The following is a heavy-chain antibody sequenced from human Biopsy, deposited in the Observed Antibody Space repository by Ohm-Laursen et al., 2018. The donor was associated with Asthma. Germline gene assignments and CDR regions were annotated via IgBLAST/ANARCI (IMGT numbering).Heavy chain of an antibody. CDR2: IKHDGTEK. J-gene: IGHJ4*02. D-gene: IGHD6-6*01. Sequence: SLRLSCSASGFTFGDYWMSWVRQVPGKVLEWVANIKHDGTEKNHVDSLKGRFTISRDNAKNSLYLQMNSLRAEDTAVYYCARGKTWGRSYYFDSWGQGTLVTVSS. CDR1: GFTFGDYW. V-gene: IGHV3-7*01. CDR3: ARGKTWGRSYYFDS.